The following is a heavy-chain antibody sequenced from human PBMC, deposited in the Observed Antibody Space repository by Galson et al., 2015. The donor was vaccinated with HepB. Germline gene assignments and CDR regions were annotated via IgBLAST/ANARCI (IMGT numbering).Heavy chain of an antibody. CDR2: ISGSGGST. V-gene: IGHV3-23*01. J-gene: IGHJ5*02. Sequence: SLRLSCAASGFTFSSYAMSWGRQAPGKGLEWVSAISGSGGSTYYADSVKGRFTISRDNSKNTLYLQMNSLRAEDTAVYYCAKDRYYDSSGYPYNWFDPWGQGTLVTVSS. CDR3: AKDRYYDSSGYPYNWFDP. CDR1: GFTFSSYA. D-gene: IGHD3-22*01.